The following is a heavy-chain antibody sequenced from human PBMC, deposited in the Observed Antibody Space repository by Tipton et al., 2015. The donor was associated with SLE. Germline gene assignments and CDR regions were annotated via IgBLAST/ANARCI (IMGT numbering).Heavy chain of an antibody. Sequence: TLSLTCAVYGGSFSGNYWSWIRQVPGKGLEWIGYISYSGSTNYNSSLKSRLTISVDTSKNQFSLKLTSLTAADTAVYYCARVVAVGATHYYDMDVWGQGTTVTVSS. J-gene: IGHJ6*02. V-gene: IGHV4-31*11. CDR1: GGSFSGNY. D-gene: IGHD2-15*01. CDR2: ISYSGST. CDR3: ARVVAVGATHYYDMDV.